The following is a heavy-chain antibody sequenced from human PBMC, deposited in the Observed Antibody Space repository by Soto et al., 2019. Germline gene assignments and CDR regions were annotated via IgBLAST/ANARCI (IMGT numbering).Heavy chain of an antibody. CDR2: ISYDGVNK. Sequence: QVQLVESGGGGVQPGRSLRLSCAASGFTFSIYGMHWVRQAPCKGLEWVACISYDGVNKYYADSVKGRFTISRDNSQNTLYLQMNSLRAEDTAVYYCAKSVYNWNDGFFDYWGQGTLVTVSS. J-gene: IGHJ4*02. CDR3: AKSVYNWNDGFFDY. D-gene: IGHD1-1*01. CDR1: GFTFSIYG. V-gene: IGHV3-30*18.